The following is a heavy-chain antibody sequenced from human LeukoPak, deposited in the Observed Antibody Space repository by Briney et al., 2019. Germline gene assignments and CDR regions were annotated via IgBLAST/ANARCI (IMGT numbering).Heavy chain of an antibody. V-gene: IGHV4-34*01. Sequence: SETLSLTCAVYGGSFSGYYWSWIRQPPGKGLEWIGDINHSGSTNYNPSLKSRVTISVDTSKNQFSLKLSSVTAADTAVYYCARGAPRIGDHFSLSDLNFDYWGQGTLVTVSS. D-gene: IGHD3-3*02. CDR1: GGSFSGYY. J-gene: IGHJ4*02. CDR3: ARGAPRIGDHFSLSDLNFDY. CDR2: INHSGST.